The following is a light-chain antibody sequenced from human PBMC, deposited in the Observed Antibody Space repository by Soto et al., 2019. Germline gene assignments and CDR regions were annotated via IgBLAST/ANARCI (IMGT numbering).Light chain of an antibody. V-gene: IGLV2-23*01. CDR1: NSDVGTYNL. J-gene: IGLJ1*01. CDR2: EGS. CDR3: CSFAGSNTYV. Sequence: QSALTQPASVSGSPGQSITISCTGTNSDVGTYNLVSWYQHHPGKVPKVIIFEGSQRPSGVSNRFSGSQSGNTASLTISGLQAEDEADYYCCSFAGSNTYVFGTGTKVTVL.